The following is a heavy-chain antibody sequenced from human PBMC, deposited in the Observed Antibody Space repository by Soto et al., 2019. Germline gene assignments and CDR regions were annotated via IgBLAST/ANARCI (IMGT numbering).Heavy chain of an antibody. CDR3: ARGATSQLNYYYGMDV. CDR2: IDPSDSYT. Sequence: GESLKISCKGSGYSFTIYWISWVRQMPGRGLEWMGRIDPSDSYTNYSPSFQGHVTISADKSISTAYLQWSSLKASDTAMYYCARGATSQLNYYYGMDVWGQGTTVTVSS. CDR1: GYSFTIYW. D-gene: IGHD1-26*01. J-gene: IGHJ6*02. V-gene: IGHV5-10-1*01.